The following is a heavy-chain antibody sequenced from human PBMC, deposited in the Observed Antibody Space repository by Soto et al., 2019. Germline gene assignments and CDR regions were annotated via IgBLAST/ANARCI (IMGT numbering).Heavy chain of an antibody. CDR2: IYYSGST. V-gene: IGHV4-59*08. J-gene: IGHJ5*02. D-gene: IGHD3-22*01. CDR1: GGSINLYY. Sequence: SETLSLTCTVSGGSINLYYWSWIRQTPGKGLDWIGYIYYSGSTNYNPSLKGRVTISVDTSKNQFSLKLRSVTAADTAVYYCARLRNYYDRFDTWGQGTLVTVSS. CDR3: ARLRNYYDRFDT.